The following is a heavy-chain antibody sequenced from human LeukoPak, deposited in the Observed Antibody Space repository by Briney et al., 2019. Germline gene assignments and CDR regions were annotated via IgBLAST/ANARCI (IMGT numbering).Heavy chain of an antibody. CDR2: IYYSGST. CDR1: GGSTSSYY. V-gene: IGHV4-59*01. J-gene: IGHJ4*02. Sequence: TSETLSLTCTVSGGSTSSYYWSWIRRPPGKGLEWIGYIYYSGSTNYNPSLKSRVTISVDTSKNQFSLKLSSVTAADTAVYYCAKGYTGYVIDYWGQGTLVTVSS. D-gene: IGHD5-12*01. CDR3: AKGYTGYVIDY.